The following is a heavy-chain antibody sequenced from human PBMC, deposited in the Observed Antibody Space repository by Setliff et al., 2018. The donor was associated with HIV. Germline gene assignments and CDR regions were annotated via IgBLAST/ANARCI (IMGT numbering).Heavy chain of an antibody. V-gene: IGHV3-21*01. Sequence: PGGSLRLSCAASGFTFSNYWMSWVRQAPGKGLEWVSSISSRSTQIHDADSVKGRFTISRDNAKKSVYLQMNSLRAEDTAVYYCARDRDDYDYVWGIVAVAGLHWGQGTLVTVSS. J-gene: IGHJ4*02. D-gene: IGHD3-16*01. CDR1: GFTFSNYW. CDR3: ARDRDDYDYVWGIVAVAGLH. CDR2: ISSRSTQI.